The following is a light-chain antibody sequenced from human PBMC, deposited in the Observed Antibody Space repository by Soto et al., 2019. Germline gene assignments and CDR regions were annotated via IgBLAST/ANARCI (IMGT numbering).Light chain of an antibody. CDR3: SLYTSENTYV. Sequence: QSVLTQPPSVSGSPGQSVTISCTGTSTDFVSSNRVSWYQQPPGTAPNLIIYEASNRPSGVPDRFSGSKSGNTASLIISGLQAADEADYYCSLYTSENTYVFVTGTKVTVL. J-gene: IGLJ1*01. CDR2: EAS. CDR1: STDFVSSNR. V-gene: IGLV2-18*01.